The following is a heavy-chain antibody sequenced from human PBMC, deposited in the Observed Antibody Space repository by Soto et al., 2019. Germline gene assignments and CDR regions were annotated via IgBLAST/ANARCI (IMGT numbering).Heavy chain of an antibody. J-gene: IGHJ3*02. V-gene: IGHV3-30*18. Sequence: QVQLVESGGGVVQPGRSLRLSCAASGFTFSSYGMHWVRQAPGKGLEWVAVISYDGSNKYYADSVKGRFTISRDNSKNTLYLQMNSLRAEYTAVYYCAKVSTTVTPDAFDIWGQGTMVTVSS. D-gene: IGHD4-17*01. CDR1: GFTFSSYG. CDR3: AKVSTTVTPDAFDI. CDR2: ISYDGSNK.